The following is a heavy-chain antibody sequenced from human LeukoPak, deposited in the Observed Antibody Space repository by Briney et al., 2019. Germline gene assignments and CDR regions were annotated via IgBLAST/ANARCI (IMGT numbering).Heavy chain of an antibody. CDR3: ARTHKVVAARRGAFDI. V-gene: IGHV4-59*01. D-gene: IGHD2-15*01. J-gene: IGHJ3*02. CDR2: IYYSGST. Sequence: PSETLSLTCTVSGGSINSYYWSWIRQPPGKEVEWIGYIYYSGSTNYNPSLKSRVTISIDTSKNQFSLKVTSVTAADTAVYYCARTHKVVAARRGAFDIWGQGTMVTVSS. CDR1: GGSINSYY.